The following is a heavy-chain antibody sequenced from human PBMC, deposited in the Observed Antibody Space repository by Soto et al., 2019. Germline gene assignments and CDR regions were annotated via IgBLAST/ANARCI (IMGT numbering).Heavy chain of an antibody. D-gene: IGHD3-22*01. Sequence: QVQLQESGPGLVKPSQTLSLTCTVSGGSISSGGYYWSWIRQHPGKGLEWIGYIYYSGSTYYNPSLKRRVTISVDTSKNQFSLKLSSVTAADTAVYYCARDDSSGPDAFDIWGQGTMVTVSS. CDR1: GGSISSGGYY. CDR2: IYYSGST. CDR3: ARDDSSGPDAFDI. V-gene: IGHV4-31*03. J-gene: IGHJ3*02.